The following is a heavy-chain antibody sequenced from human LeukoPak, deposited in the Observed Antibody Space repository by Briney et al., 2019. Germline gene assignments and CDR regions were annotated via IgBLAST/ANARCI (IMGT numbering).Heavy chain of an antibody. Sequence: GASVKVSCKVSGYTLTELSMHWVRQAPGKGLEWMGGFDPEDGETIYAQKFQGRVTMTEGTSTDTAYMELSSLRSEDTAVYYCATALPVTIFGVVTISFDPWGQGTLVTVSS. V-gene: IGHV1-24*01. J-gene: IGHJ5*02. CDR1: GYTLTELS. CDR2: FDPEDGET. D-gene: IGHD3-3*01. CDR3: ATALPVTIFGVVTISFDP.